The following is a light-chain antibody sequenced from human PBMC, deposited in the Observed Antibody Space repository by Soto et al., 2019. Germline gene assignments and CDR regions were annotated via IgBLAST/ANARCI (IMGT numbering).Light chain of an antibody. CDR3: QQYNSAPP. V-gene: IGKV1-27*01. CDR2: AAS. J-gene: IGKJ5*01. Sequence: DIQMTQSPSSLSASVGDRVTITCRASQGISNYLAWYQQKPGKVPKLLIYAASTLQSGVPSRFSGGGSGTASPLPISSLQPEDVATYYCQQYNSAPPVGQGTRLEIK. CDR1: QGISNY.